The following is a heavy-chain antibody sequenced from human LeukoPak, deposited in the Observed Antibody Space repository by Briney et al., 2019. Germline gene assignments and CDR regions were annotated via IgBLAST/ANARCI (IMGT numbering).Heavy chain of an antibody. V-gene: IGHV3-21*06. J-gene: IGHJ6*03. D-gene: IGHD1-26*01. Sequence: XXAXVFTFXTYNMNWVRQAPGKGLEWVSSITSSRYTFYADSVKGRFTISRDNAKNSLYLQMNSLRAEDTAIYYCARDPYNGXYGDSYYYYMDVWGKGTTVTISS. CDR1: VFTFXTYN. CDR3: ARDPYNGXYGDSYYYYMDV. CDR2: ITSSRYT.